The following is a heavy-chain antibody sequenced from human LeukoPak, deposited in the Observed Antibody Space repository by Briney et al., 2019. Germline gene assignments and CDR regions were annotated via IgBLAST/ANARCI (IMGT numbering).Heavy chain of an antibody. CDR2: IYDSGNT. Sequence: PSETLPLTCTVSGDSISSYYWSWIRQPPGKGLEWIGYIYDSGNTNYNPSLESRVTISIHTSKNQFSPKLSSVTAADTAVYYCARRATVRFLEWLLREAVWFDPWGQGTLVTVSS. CDR1: GDSISSYY. D-gene: IGHD3-3*01. V-gene: IGHV4-59*12. J-gene: IGHJ5*02. CDR3: ARRATVRFLEWLLREAVWFDP.